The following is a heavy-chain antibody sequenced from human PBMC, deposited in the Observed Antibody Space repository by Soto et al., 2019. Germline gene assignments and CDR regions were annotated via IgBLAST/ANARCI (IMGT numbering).Heavy chain of an antibody. CDR3: ARETGDYSKAFDI. CDR2: ISYDGSNK. Sequence: GGSLRLSCAASGFTFSSYAMHWVRQAPGKGLEWVAVISYDGSNKYYADSVKGRFTISRDNSKNTLYLQMNSLRAEDTAVYYCARETGDYSKAFDIWGQGTMVTVSS. D-gene: IGHD4-4*01. J-gene: IGHJ3*02. V-gene: IGHV3-30*04. CDR1: GFTFSSYA.